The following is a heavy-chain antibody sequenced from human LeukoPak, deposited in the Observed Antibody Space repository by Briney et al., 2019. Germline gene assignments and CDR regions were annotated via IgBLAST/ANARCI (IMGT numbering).Heavy chain of an antibody. J-gene: IGHJ6*03. CDR2: IYHSGST. V-gene: IGHV4-38-2*02. CDR1: GGAISSGYY. D-gene: IGHD5-24*01. Sequence: PSETLSLTCTVSGGAISSGYYGGWIRQPPGKGLEWIGSIYHSGSTYYNPSLKSRVTISVDTSKNQFSLKLSSVTAADTAVYYCARDGYMYYYYYMDVWGKGTTVTVSS. CDR3: ARDGYMYYYYYMDV.